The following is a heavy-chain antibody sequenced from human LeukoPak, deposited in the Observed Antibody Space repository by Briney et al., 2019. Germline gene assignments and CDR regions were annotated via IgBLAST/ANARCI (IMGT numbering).Heavy chain of an antibody. Sequence: PSETLSLTCTVSGYSISSSYYWDWIRQPAGKGLEWIGLIYTSGSTNYNPSLKSRVTISVDTSKNQFSLKLSSVTAADTAVYYCARDRRGYYFDYWGQGTLATVSS. CDR2: IYTSGST. CDR3: ARDRRGYYFDY. V-gene: IGHV4-61*02. J-gene: IGHJ4*02. CDR1: GYSISSSYY. D-gene: IGHD3-10*01.